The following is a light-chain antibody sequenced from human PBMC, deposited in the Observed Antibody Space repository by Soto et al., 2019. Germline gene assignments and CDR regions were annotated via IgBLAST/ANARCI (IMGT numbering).Light chain of an antibody. J-gene: IGKJ1*01. CDR2: GTS. V-gene: IGKV3-20*01. CDR1: QGVSSNY. Sequence: EILLTQSPGTLSLSPGERASLSCRASQGVSSNYLAWYQQKSGQAPRLLHYGTSSRATGIPERFRGSGSGTDFTLISSRLEAEVFAVYSRQHYGSSRTFGQGTKVDIK. CDR3: QHYGSSRT.